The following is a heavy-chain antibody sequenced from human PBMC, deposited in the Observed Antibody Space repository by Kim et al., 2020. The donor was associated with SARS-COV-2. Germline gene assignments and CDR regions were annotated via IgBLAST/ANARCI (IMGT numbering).Heavy chain of an antibody. CDR2: ISTSGADT. Sequence: GGSLRLSCAASGFTFSSYSMSWVRQSPGKGLEWVSAISTSGADTPYADSVKGRFTISRDNSKSTLYLQMNSLRAEDTAIDYCAKHIVGSTRPFDSWGQGTLVTVSS. CDR3: AKHIVGSTRPFDS. D-gene: IGHD1-26*01. J-gene: IGHJ4*02. V-gene: IGHV3-23*01. CDR1: GFTFSSYS.